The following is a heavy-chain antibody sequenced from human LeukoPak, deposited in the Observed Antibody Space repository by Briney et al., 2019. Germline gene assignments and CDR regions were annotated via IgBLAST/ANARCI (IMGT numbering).Heavy chain of an antibody. J-gene: IGHJ4*02. V-gene: IGHV3-23*01. Sequence: GGSLRLSCAASGFTFSSYAMSWVRQAPGKGLEWVSGSSDSGGNTCYADSAKGRFTISRDNSKNTLYLQMHSLRVEDTAVYYCAKDRVHYDSSDHWGQGTLVTVSS. CDR1: GFTFSSYA. CDR2: SSDSGGNT. CDR3: AKDRVHYDSSDH. D-gene: IGHD3-22*01.